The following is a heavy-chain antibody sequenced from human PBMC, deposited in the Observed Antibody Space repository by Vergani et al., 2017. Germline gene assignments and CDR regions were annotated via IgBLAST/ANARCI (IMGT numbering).Heavy chain of an antibody. Sequence: QMQLVQSGAEVKKTGSSVKVSCKASGYTFTYRYLHWVRQAPGQALEWMGWITPFNGNTNYAQKFQDRVTITRDRSMSTAYMELSSLRSEDTAMYYCARGLGYCSSTSCREGYYYYYGMDVWGQGTTVTVSS. CDR1: GYTFTYRY. V-gene: IGHV1-45*02. CDR3: ARGLGYCSSTSCREGYYYYYGMDV. J-gene: IGHJ6*02. D-gene: IGHD2-2*01. CDR2: ITPFNGNT.